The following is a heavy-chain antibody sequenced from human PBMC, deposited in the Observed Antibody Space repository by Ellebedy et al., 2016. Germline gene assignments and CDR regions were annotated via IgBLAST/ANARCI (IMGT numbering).Heavy chain of an antibody. J-gene: IGHJ4*02. CDR1: GFTFSSYG. CDR2: IWYDGSNK. Sequence: GGSLRLXXAASGFTFSSYGMHWVRQAPGKGLEWVAVIWYDGSNKYYADSVKGRFTISRDNSKNTLYLQMNSLRAEDTAVYYCARGGRPRGFDYWGQGTLVTVSS. V-gene: IGHV3-33*01. CDR3: ARGGRPRGFDY. D-gene: IGHD3-16*01.